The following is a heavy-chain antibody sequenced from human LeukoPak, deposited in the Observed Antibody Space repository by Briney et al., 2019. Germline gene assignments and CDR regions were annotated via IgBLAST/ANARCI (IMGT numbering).Heavy chain of an antibody. J-gene: IGHJ6*03. CDR2: IKPSGRT. Sequence: SETLSLACAVYGGSFNDYYWIWIRQPPGKGLEWIGEIKPSGRTNYNPSLESRVTISVDTSKNHFSLKLSSVTAADTAVYYCARRDYLDHFYYIDVWDKGNTVTVSS. CDR3: ARRDYLDHFYYIDV. V-gene: IGHV4-34*01. CDR1: GGSFNDYY. D-gene: IGHD3-10*01.